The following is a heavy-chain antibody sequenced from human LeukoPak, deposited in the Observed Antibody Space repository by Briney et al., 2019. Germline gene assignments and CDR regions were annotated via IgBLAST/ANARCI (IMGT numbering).Heavy chain of an antibody. J-gene: IGHJ4*02. CDR1: GFTFSSYA. D-gene: IGHD3-3*01. Sequence: GGSLRLSCAASGFTFSSYAMSRVRQAPGKGLEWVSAISGSGGSTYYADSVKGRFTISRDNSKNTLYLQMNSLRAEDTAVYYCAKSFGVVTEPFDYWGQGTLVTVSS. CDR2: ISGSGGST. CDR3: AKSFGVVTEPFDY. V-gene: IGHV3-23*01.